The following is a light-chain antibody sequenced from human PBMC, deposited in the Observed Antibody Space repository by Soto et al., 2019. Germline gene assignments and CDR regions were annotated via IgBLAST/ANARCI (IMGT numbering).Light chain of an antibody. CDR2: GAS. V-gene: IGKV3-20*01. CDR3: QQADTFPLT. Sequence: EIVLTQSPGTLSLSPGERATLSCRASQSVSSSYLAWYQQKPGQAPRLLIYGASSRATGIPDRFSGSGSGTDFTLTISRLEPEDSATYFCQQADTFPLTFGGGTKVEI. J-gene: IGKJ4*01. CDR1: QSVSSSY.